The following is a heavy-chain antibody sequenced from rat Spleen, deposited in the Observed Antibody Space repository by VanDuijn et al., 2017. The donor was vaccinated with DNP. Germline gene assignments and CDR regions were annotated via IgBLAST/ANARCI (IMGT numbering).Heavy chain of an antibody. CDR2: ISYDGSST. V-gene: IGHV5-7*01. J-gene: IGHJ4*01. CDR1: GFTFSDYN. CDR3: ARHHYYDAPWDA. D-gene: IGHD1-12*01. Sequence: EVQLVESGGGLVQPGRSLKLSCAASGFTFSDYNMAWVRQAPKKGLEWVATISYDGSSTYYRDSVKGRFTISRDNAKSTLYLQMDSLRSEDTATYYCARHHYYDAPWDAWGQGTSVTVSS.